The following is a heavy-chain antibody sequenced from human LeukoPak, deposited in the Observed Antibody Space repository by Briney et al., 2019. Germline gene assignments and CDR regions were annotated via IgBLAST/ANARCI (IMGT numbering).Heavy chain of an antibody. V-gene: IGHV1-46*01. D-gene: IGHD1-26*01. CDR2: INPSGGST. Sequence: ASVKVSCKAPGYTFTSYYMHWVRQAPGQGLEWMGIINPSGGSTSYAQKFQGRVTMTRDMSTSTVYMELSSLRSEDTAVYYCARQVGATYDVFDIWGQGTMVTVSS. J-gene: IGHJ3*02. CDR1: GYTFTSYY. CDR3: ARQVGATYDVFDI.